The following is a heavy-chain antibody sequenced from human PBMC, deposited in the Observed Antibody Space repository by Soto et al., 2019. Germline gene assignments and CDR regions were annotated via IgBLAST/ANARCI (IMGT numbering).Heavy chain of an antibody. CDR2: IIPIFGTA. CDR1: GGTFGSHA. D-gene: IGHD2-21*02. Sequence: QVQLVQSGAEVKKPGSSVKVSCKASGGTFGSHAISWVRQAPGQGLEWMGGIIPIFGTANYAQKFQGRVTITADKSTSTVYMELSSLRSEDTAVYYFANNQAYCGGDCYPSGYYGMDVWGQGTTVTVSS. V-gene: IGHV1-69*06. J-gene: IGHJ6*02. CDR3: ANNQAYCGGDCYPSGYYGMDV.